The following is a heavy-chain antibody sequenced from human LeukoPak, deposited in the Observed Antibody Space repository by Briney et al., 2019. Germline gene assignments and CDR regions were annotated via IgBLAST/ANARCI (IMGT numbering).Heavy chain of an antibody. J-gene: IGHJ4*02. CDR1: GFTFSSYS. V-gene: IGHV3-48*02. CDR2: ISSSSSTI. Sequence: PGGSLRLSCAASGFTFSSYSMNWVRQAPGNGLEWVSYISSSSSTIYYADSVKGRFTISRDNAKNSLYLQMNSLRDEDTAVYYCARGATYYYDSSGYSDYWGQGTLVTVSS. D-gene: IGHD3-22*01. CDR3: ARGATYYYDSSGYSDY.